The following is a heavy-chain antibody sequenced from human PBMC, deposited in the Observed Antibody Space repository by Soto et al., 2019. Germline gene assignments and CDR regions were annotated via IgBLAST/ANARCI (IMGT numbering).Heavy chain of an antibody. CDR3: ARATYYYDSSGYEEYYFDY. CDR2: IYYSGST. CDR1: GGSISSYY. Sequence: PSETLSLTCTVSGGSISSYYWSWIRQPPGKGLEWIGYIYYSGSTNYNPSLKSRVTISVDTSKNQFSLKLSSVTAADTAVYYCARATYYYDSSGYEEYYFDYWGPGTLVIVSS. V-gene: IGHV4-59*01. D-gene: IGHD3-22*01. J-gene: IGHJ4*02.